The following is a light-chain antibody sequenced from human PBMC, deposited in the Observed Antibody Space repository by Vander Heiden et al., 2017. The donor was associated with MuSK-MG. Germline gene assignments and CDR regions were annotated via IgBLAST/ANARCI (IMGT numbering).Light chain of an antibody. CDR2: DAS. Sequence: VLTQSPATLSLSPGDTATLSCRASQGVANYVAWYQQRPGQAPRLLINDASIRATGIPARFSGNWSGTDFTLTITSLEPEDFAVYYCEQCDNWPPLTFGGGTMLETK. CDR1: QGVANY. CDR3: EQCDNWPPLT. V-gene: IGKV3-11*01. J-gene: IGKJ4*01.